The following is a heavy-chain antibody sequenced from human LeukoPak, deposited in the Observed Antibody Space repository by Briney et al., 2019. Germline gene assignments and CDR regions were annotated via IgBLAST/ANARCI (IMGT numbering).Heavy chain of an antibody. CDR3: ATAVGAFRDAFDI. D-gene: IGHD1-26*01. CDR1: GYTLTELS. V-gene: IGHV1-24*01. J-gene: IGHJ3*02. CDR2: FDPEDGET. Sequence: ASVKVSCKVSGYTLTELSMHWVRQAPGKGLEWMGGFDPEDGETIYAQKFQGRVTMTEDISTDTAYMELSSLRSEDTAVFYCATAVGAFRDAFDIWGQGTMVTVSS.